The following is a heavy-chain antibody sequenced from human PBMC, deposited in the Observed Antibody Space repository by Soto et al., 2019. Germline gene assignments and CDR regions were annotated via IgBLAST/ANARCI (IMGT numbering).Heavy chain of an antibody. D-gene: IGHD1-26*01. CDR2: ISGSGGST. CDR1: GFTFSSYS. Sequence: GGSLRLSCAASGFTFSSYSMNWVRQAPGKGLEWVSAISGSGGSTYYADSVKGRFTISRDNSKNTLYLQMNSLRAEDTAVYYCAKGMRAGAMNYYYGMDVWGQGTTVTVSS. J-gene: IGHJ6*02. CDR3: AKGMRAGAMNYYYGMDV. V-gene: IGHV3-23*01.